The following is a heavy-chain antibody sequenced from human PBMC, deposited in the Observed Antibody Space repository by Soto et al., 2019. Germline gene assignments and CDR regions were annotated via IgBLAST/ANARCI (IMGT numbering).Heavy chain of an antibody. CDR3: AKAQPFWSDYYTLGGMDV. D-gene: IGHD3-3*02. Sequence: EVQLLESGGGLVQPGGSLRLSCAASGFTFNSFTMNWVRQAPGKGLEWVSAISGSGRSTHFADSVQGRFTISRDNSIDTVFLHMNSLGAEDTAVFYCAKAQPFWSDYYTLGGMDVWGQGTTVTVSS. CDR1: GFTFNSFT. V-gene: IGHV3-23*01. J-gene: IGHJ6*02. CDR2: ISGSGRST.